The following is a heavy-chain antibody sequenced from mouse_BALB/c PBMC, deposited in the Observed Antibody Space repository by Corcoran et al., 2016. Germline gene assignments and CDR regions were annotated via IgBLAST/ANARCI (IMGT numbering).Heavy chain of an antibody. J-gene: IGHJ4*01. CDR1: GYTFTDYN. Sequence: EVLLQQSGPELVKPGASVKIPCKASGYTFTDYNMDWVKQSHGKSLEWIGDINPNNGGTIYNQKFKGKATLTVDKSSSTAYMELRSLTSEDTAVYYCARWNGSSYYAMDYWGQGTSVTVSS. D-gene: IGHD1-1*01. V-gene: IGHV1-18*01. CDR3: ARWNGSSYYAMDY. CDR2: INPNNGGT.